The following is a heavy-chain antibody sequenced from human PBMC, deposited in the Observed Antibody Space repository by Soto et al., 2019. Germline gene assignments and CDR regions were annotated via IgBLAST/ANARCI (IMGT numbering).Heavy chain of an antibody. Sequence: GLAGSASYMSWVRQAPGQGLEWVSVLTANGNTIYADAVKGRFTVSRDISKNTVYLQLNSVTVEDTGRYYCARDALGLDVWGQGTTGTVSS. CDR3: ARDALGLDV. CDR1: GLAGSASY. V-gene: IGHV3-53*01. J-gene: IGHJ6*02. CDR2: LTANGNT.